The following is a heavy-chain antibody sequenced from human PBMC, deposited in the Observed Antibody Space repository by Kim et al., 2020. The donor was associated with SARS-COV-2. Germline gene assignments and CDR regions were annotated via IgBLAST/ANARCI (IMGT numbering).Heavy chain of an antibody. Sequence: SETLSLTCTVSGFSVSSGGYYWSWIRQPPGKGLEWIGYINYSGTTNYNPSLKSRVTISVDTSRNQFSLQVNSLTAAYTAFYYCARSVVALGYAMDVWGQGTTVTVSS. V-gene: IGHV4-61*08. D-gene: IGHD2-21*01. CDR3: ARSVVALGYAMDV. J-gene: IGHJ6*02. CDR1: GFSVSSGGYY. CDR2: INYSGTT.